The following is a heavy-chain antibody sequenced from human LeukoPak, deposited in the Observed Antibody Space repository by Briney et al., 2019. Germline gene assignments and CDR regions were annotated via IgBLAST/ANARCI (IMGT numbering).Heavy chain of an antibody. J-gene: IGHJ4*02. Sequence: GGSLRLSCAASGFTFSPYWMHWVRQAPGKGLVWVSRINSDGSITSYADSVKGRFTISRDNSKNTLYLQINSLRAEDTAVYYCARPPTVTTWVFDYWGQGTLVTVSS. CDR3: ARPPTVTTWVFDY. V-gene: IGHV3-74*01. D-gene: IGHD4-17*01. CDR2: INSDGSIT. CDR1: GFTFSPYW.